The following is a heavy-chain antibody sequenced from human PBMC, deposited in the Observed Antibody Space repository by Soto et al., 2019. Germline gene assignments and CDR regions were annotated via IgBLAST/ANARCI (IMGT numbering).Heavy chain of an antibody. CDR3: ARWLDGGLDY. Sequence: GESLKISCQGSGYRFTSYLISWVRQTPGKGLEWMGRTDPSDSNTNYSPSFQGHVTISADKSISTAYLQWSSLKASDTAMYYCARWLDGGLDYWGQGTLVTVSS. CDR1: GYRFTSYL. J-gene: IGHJ4*02. V-gene: IGHV5-10-1*01. D-gene: IGHD6-19*01. CDR2: TDPSDSNT.